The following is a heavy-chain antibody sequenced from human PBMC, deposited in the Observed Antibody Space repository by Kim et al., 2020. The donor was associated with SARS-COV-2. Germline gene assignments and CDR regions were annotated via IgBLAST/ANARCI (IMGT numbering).Heavy chain of an antibody. V-gene: IGHV3-13*05. D-gene: IGHD3-10*01. CDR1: GFTFSSYD. CDR2: IGTAGDP. J-gene: IGHJ6*02. CDR3: ARGGSYTNKPKGFGELLPSYYYYGMDV. Sequence: GGSLRLSCAASGFTFSSYDMHWVRQATGKGLEWVSAIGTAGDPYYPGSVKGRFTISRENAKNSLHLQMNSLRAGDTAVYYCARGGSYTNKPKGFGELLPSYYYYGMDVWGQGTTVTVSS.